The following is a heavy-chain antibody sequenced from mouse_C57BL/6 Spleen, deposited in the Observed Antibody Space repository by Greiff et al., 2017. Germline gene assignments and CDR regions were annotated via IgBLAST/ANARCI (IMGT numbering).Heavy chain of an antibody. CDR2: ISYDGSN. CDR1: GYSITSGYY. CDR3: ARADYGAYFDY. V-gene: IGHV3-6*01. Sequence: ESGPGLVKPSQSLSLTCSVTGYSITSGYYWNWIRQFPGNKLEWMGYISYDGSNNYNPSLKNRISITRDTSTNQFFLKLNSVTTEDTATYYCARADYGAYFDYWGQGTTLTVSS. D-gene: IGHD2-4*01. J-gene: IGHJ2*01.